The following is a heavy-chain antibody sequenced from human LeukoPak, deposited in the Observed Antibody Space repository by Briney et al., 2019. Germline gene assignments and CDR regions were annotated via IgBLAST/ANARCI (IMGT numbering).Heavy chain of an antibody. J-gene: IGHJ4*02. CDR3: ARDQDDFWSGPTDY. Sequence: PSETLSLTCTVSGGSISSSSYYWGWIRQPPGKGLEWIGSIYYSGSTYYNPSLKSRVTISVDTSKNQFSLKLSSVTAADTAVYYCARDQDDFWSGPTDYWGQGTLVTVSS. V-gene: IGHV4-39*07. CDR1: GGSISSSSYY. D-gene: IGHD3-3*01. CDR2: IYYSGST.